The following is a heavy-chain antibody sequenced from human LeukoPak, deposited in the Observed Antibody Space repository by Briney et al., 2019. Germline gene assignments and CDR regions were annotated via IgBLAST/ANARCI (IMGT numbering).Heavy chain of an antibody. J-gene: IGHJ5*02. V-gene: IGHV5-51*01. CDR3: ARLSDPATILAP. CDR2: VHPRDSGT. D-gene: IGHD5-12*01. CDR1: GYTFTNYW. Sequence: GESLKISCQGSGYTFTNYWIGWVRQTPGKGLEWMGSVHPRDSGTRYSSSFQGQVTISSDKSTTTAFLQWGSLKASDTAIYYCARLSDPATILAPWGQGTLVVVSS.